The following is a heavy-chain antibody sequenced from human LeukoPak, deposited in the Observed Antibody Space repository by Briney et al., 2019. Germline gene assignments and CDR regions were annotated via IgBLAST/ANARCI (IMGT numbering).Heavy chain of an antibody. J-gene: IGHJ5*02. CDR1: GFDFHDYM. CDR3: SSTFGSGSCLHS. V-gene: IGHV3-9*01. D-gene: IGHD3-10*01. Sequence: PGGSLRLSCAASGFDFHDYMMHWVRQPPGKGLEWVSEISWNGDTIGYADSVKGRFIISRDNARRSLYLQMNSLRPEDTAFYYCSSTFGSGSCLHSWGQGTLVTVSS. CDR2: ISWNGDTI.